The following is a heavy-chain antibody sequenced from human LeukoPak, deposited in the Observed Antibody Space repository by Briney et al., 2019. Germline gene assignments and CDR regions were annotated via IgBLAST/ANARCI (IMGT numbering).Heavy chain of an antibody. CDR2: IWYDGSNK. CDR1: GLTFSSYG. J-gene: IGHJ3*02. V-gene: IGHV3-33*01. D-gene: IGHD3-22*01. Sequence: GGSLRLSCAASGLTFSSYGMHWVRQAPGKGLEWVAVIWYDGSNKYYADSVKGRFTISRDNSKNTLYLQMNSLRAEDTAVYYCARDRHYYDSSGYSLSDAFDIWGQGTMVTVSS. CDR3: ARDRHYYDSSGYSLSDAFDI.